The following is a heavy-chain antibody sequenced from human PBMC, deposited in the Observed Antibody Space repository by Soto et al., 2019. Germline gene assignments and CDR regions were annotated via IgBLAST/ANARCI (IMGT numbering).Heavy chain of an antibody. CDR2: ISAYNGNT. D-gene: IGHD5-12*01. J-gene: IGHJ4*02. Sequence: GASVKVSCKASGYTFSSYGISWVRQAPGQGLEWMGWISAYNGNTNYAQKLKGRVTMTTDTSTSTAYMELRSLRSDDTAVYYCAKEKGGYSGYAFDYWGQGTLVTVSS. CDR3: AKEKGGYSGYAFDY. V-gene: IGHV1-18*01. CDR1: GYTFSSYG.